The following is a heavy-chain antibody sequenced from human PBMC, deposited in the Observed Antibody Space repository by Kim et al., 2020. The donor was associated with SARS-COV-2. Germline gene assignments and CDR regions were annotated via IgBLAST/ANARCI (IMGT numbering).Heavy chain of an antibody. J-gene: IGHJ4*02. CDR1: GYTFTSYA. Sequence: ASVKVSCKASGYTFTSYAMHWVRQAPGQRLEWMGWINAGNGNTKYSQKFQGRVTITRDTSASTAYMELSSLRSEDTAVYYCARNSDYYGSGSYQDYWGQGTLVTVSS. D-gene: IGHD3-10*01. V-gene: IGHV1-3*01. CDR2: INAGNGNT. CDR3: ARNSDYYGSGSYQDY.